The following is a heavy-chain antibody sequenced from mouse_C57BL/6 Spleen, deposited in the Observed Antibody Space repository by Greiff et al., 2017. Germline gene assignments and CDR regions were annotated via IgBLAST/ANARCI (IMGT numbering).Heavy chain of an antibody. CDR1: GYSFTGYY. Sequence: EVQLQQSGPELVKPGASVKISCKASGYSFTGYYMNWVKQSPEKSLEWIGEINPSTGGTTYNQKFKAKATLTVDKSSSTAYMQLKSLTSEDSAVYYCASSITTVVGGNFDYWGQGTTLTVAS. V-gene: IGHV1-42*01. J-gene: IGHJ2*01. D-gene: IGHD1-1*01. CDR2: INPSTGGT. CDR3: ASSITTVVGGNFDY.